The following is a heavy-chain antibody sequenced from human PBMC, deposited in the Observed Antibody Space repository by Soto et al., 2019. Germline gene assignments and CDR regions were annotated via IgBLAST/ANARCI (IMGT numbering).Heavy chain of an antibody. J-gene: IGHJ6*02. CDR3: ANAGTYCSSTSCYGGTEDYYYGMDV. CDR1: GFTFSSYA. Sequence: GGSLRLSCAASGFTFSSYAMSWVRQAPGKGLEWVSAISGSGGSPYYAESVKGRFTISRDNSKNTLYLQMNSLRAEDTAVYYCANAGTYCSSTSCYGGTEDYYYGMDVWGQGTTVTVSS. D-gene: IGHD2-2*01. V-gene: IGHV3-23*01. CDR2: ISGSGGSP.